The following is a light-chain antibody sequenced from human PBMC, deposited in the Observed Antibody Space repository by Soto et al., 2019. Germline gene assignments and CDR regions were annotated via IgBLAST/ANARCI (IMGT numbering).Light chain of an antibody. V-gene: IGKV3-20*01. CDR1: QSVSSSY. Sequence: EIVLTQFPGTLSLSPGERATLSCRASQSVSSSYLAWYQQKPGQAPRLLIYGASSRASGIPDRFSGSGSRTDFTLTISRLEPDDFAVYYCQQYGSSLFSTLGPGTKVDIK. CDR3: QQYGSSLFST. CDR2: GAS. J-gene: IGKJ3*01.